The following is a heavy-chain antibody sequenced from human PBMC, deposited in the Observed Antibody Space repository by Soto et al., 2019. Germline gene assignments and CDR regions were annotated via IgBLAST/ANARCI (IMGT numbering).Heavy chain of an antibody. V-gene: IGHV3-23*01. CDR1: GFSFTNFA. CDR3: AKDDCSDRGDDYFDY. CDR2: IGASGDIT. D-gene: IGHD2-21*02. J-gene: IGHJ4*02. Sequence: GGSLRLSCAASGFSFTNFAMSWVRQAPGKGLEWVAGIGASGDITWYADSVKGRLSISRDNSKNTLYLQLSSLRFEDTAVYYCAKDDCSDRGDDYFDYWGPGTMVTVSS.